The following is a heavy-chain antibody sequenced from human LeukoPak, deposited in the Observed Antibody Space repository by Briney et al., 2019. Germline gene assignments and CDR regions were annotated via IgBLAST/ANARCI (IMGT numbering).Heavy chain of an antibody. Sequence: GESLKISCKGSGYGFTIYWISWVRQMPGKGLEWMGRIDPSDSYTNYSPSFQGHVTISADKSFSTAYLQWTSLKASDTAMYYCARHAKAYGSSCDYWGQGTLVTVSS. V-gene: IGHV5-10-1*01. CDR1: GYGFTIYW. J-gene: IGHJ4*02. CDR3: ARHAKAYGSSCDY. D-gene: IGHD6-13*01. CDR2: IDPSDSYT.